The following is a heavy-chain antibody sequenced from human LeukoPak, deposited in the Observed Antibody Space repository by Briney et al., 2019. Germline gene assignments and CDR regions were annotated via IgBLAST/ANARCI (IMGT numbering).Heavy chain of an antibody. V-gene: IGHV1-69*04. CDR2: FIPMVGIA. CDR3: ARIQAVGVPVAIDAYYSYGMDV. D-gene: IGHD2/OR15-2a*01. J-gene: IGHJ6*02. Sequence: ASVKVSCKASGGTFSKNAISWVRQAPGQGLEWMGRFIPMVGIATYAQEFQGRVTITEDRPTSTAYMELSSLRSDDTAVYYCARIQAVGVPVAIDAYYSYGMDVWGQGTAVTVSS. CDR1: GGTFSKNA.